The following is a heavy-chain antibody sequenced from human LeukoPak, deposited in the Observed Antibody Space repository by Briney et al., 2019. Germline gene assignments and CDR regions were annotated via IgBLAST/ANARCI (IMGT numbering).Heavy chain of an antibody. V-gene: IGHV1-69*01. J-gene: IGHJ4*02. D-gene: IGHD2-15*01. CDR2: IIPIFGTA. Sequence: SVKVSCKASGGTFSRYAINWARQAPGQGLEWMGGIIPIFGTANYAQKFQGRVTITADESTSTAYMELSSLRSEDTAVYYCARSRGSCYSCGDYWGQGTLVTVSS. CDR1: GGTFSRYA. CDR3: ARSRGSCYSCGDY.